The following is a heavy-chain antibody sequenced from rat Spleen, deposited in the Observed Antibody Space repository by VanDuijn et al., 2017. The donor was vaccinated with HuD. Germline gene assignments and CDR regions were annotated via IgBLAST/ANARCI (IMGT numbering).Heavy chain of an antibody. CDR1: VYSITSSY. D-gene: IGHD1-10*01. Sequence: EVQLQESGPGLVKPSQSLSLTCSVTVYSITSSYRWNWIRKFPGSKMEWIGHISYSGSSSYSPSLKGRISITRDTSKNQFFLQLNSVTTEDTATYFCARYTATISFDYWGRGVMVTVSS. J-gene: IGHJ2*01. CDR3: ARYTATISFDY. V-gene: IGHV3-1*01. CDR2: ISYSGSS.